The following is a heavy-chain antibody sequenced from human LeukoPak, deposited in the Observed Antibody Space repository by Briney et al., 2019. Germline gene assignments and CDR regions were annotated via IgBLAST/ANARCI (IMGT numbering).Heavy chain of an antibody. CDR3: AREKRSGSYQGGWFDP. D-gene: IGHD1-26*01. Sequence: PGGSLRLSCAASGFTFSSYEMIWVRQAPGKGREWVSYISTGGSTIYYADSMKGRFTISRDNAKNSLYLQTNSLRAEDTAVYYCAREKRSGSYQGGWFDPWGQGTLVTVSS. V-gene: IGHV3-48*03. CDR1: GFTFSSYE. CDR2: ISTGGSTI. J-gene: IGHJ5*02.